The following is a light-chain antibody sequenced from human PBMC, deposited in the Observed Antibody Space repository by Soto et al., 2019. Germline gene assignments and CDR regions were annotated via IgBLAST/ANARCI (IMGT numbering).Light chain of an antibody. V-gene: IGKV1-39*01. CDR3: QQSYSTPPT. CDR1: QSISSY. Sequence: DIQMTQSPSSLSTSVGDRVTITCRASQSISSYLNWYQQKPGKAPKLLIYAASNLQSGVPSRFGGSGSGTDFTLTISSLQPEDFATYYCQQSYSTPPTFGQGIKVEIK. CDR2: AAS. J-gene: IGKJ1*01.